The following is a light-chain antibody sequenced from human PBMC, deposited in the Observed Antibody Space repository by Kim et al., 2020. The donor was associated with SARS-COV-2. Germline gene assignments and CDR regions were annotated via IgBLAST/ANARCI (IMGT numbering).Light chain of an antibody. CDR1: IYTY. CDR3: LHHKDYPYT. J-gene: IGKJ1*01. Sequence: IYTYLAWFQQKPGKVPKRLISGASRLQSGVPSRFSGSGSGAEFTLTISNLQPEDVATYYCLHHKDYPYTFGQGTKVDI. V-gene: IGKV1-17*03. CDR2: GAS.